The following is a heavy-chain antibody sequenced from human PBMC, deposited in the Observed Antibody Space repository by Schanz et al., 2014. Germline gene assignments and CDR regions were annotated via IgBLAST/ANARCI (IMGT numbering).Heavy chain of an antibody. CDR2: IYTSGST. J-gene: IGHJ6*02. CDR3: VKDLQRELLRDDHYYGMDV. V-gene: IGHV3-66*01. CDR1: GFTVSSNY. Sequence: EVQLVESGGGLVQPGGSLRLSCAASGFTVSSNYMSWVRQAPGKGLEWVSVIYTSGSTYYADSVKGRFTISRDNSKNTLYLQMNSLGVEDTAVYYCVKDLQRELLRDDHYYGMDVWGQGTTVTVSS. D-gene: IGHD1-26*01.